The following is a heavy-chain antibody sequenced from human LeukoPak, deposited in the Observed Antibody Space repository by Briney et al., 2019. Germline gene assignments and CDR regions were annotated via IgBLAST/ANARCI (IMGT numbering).Heavy chain of an antibody. CDR3: AKVLYGDYTVPDY. Sequence: GGSLRLSCAASGFTFSSYGMHWVRQAPGKGLEWVAVISYDGSNKYYADSVKGRFTISRDNSKNTLYLQMNSLRAEDTAVYCCAKVLYGDYTVPDYWGQGTLVTVSS. J-gene: IGHJ4*02. V-gene: IGHV3-30*18. CDR2: ISYDGSNK. D-gene: IGHD4-17*01. CDR1: GFTFSSYG.